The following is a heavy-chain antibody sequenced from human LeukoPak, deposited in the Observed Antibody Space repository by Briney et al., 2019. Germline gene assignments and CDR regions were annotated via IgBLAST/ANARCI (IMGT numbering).Heavy chain of an antibody. CDR3: ARVNYDSSGYYSYNAYYFDY. J-gene: IGHJ4*02. CDR1: GYTFTSYY. D-gene: IGHD3-22*01. CDR2: INPSGGST. Sequence: ASVKVSCKASGYTFTSYYMHWVRQAPGQGLEWIGIINPSGGSTSYAQKFQGRVTMTRDTSTSTVYMELSSLRSEDTAVYYCARVNYDSSGYYSYNAYYFDYWGQGTLVTVSS. V-gene: IGHV1-46*01.